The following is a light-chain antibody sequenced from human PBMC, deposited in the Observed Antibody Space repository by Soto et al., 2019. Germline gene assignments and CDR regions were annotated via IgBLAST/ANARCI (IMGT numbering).Light chain of an antibody. CDR1: QSVSSSY. CDR2: GAS. J-gene: IGKJ1*01. Sequence: EIVLTQSPGTLSLSPGERATLSSRASQSVSSSYLAWYQQKPGQAPRLLIYGASSRATGIPDRFSGSGSGTDFTLTISRLEPEDFAVYYCQQETFGQGTKV. V-gene: IGKV3-20*01. CDR3: QQET.